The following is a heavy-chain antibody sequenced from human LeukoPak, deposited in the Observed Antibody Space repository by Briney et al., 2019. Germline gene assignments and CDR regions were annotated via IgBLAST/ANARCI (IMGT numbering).Heavy chain of an antibody. CDR2: INHSGST. CDR1: GGSFSGYY. V-gene: IGHV4-34*01. Sequence: SETLSLTCAVYGGSFSGYYWSWIRQPPGKGLEWIGEINHSGSTNYNPSLKSRVTISVDTSKNQFSLKLSSVTAADTAVYYCARGRSGSYYHNWFDPWGQGTLVTVSS. CDR3: ARGRSGSYYHNWFDP. J-gene: IGHJ5*02. D-gene: IGHD1-26*01.